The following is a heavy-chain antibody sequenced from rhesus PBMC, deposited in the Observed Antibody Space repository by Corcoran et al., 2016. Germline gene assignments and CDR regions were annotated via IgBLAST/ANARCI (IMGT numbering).Heavy chain of an antibody. CDR3: ARDNRIAAADYNSLDV. Sequence: QVQLQESGPGLVKPPETLSLTCAVSGGSFSGSCWGWLLQPPGPGLEWIGHIRRGGSNYLNPSLKSRVTLSVDTSKNQVSLKLSSVTAADTAVYYCARDNRIAAADYNSLDVWGRGVLVTVSS. J-gene: IGHJ5-2*02. CDR2: IRRGGSN. CDR1: GGSFSGSC. V-gene: IGHV4S14*01. D-gene: IGHD6-31*01.